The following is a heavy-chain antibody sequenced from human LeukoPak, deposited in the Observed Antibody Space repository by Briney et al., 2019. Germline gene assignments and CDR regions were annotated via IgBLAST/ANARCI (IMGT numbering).Heavy chain of an antibody. D-gene: IGHD3-22*01. CDR1: GYTFTGYY. CDR3: ASGASYYYDSSDNFDY. Sequence: ASVKVSCKASGYTFTGYYMHWVRQAPGQGLEWMGWINPNSGGTNYAQKFQGRVTITADKSTSTAYMELSSLRSEDTAVYYCASGASYYYDSSDNFDYWGQGTLVTVSS. V-gene: IGHV1-2*02. CDR2: INPNSGGT. J-gene: IGHJ4*02.